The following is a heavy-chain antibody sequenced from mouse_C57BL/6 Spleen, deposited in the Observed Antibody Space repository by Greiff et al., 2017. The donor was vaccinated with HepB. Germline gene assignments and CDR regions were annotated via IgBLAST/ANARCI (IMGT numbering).Heavy chain of an antibody. CDR3: AKAPLTGSYAMDY. CDR1: GFTFSDYG. V-gene: IGHV5-17*01. J-gene: IGHJ4*01. Sequence: DVQLVESGGGLVKPGGSLKLSCAASGFTFSDYGMHWVRQAPEKGLEWVAYISSGSSTIYYADTVKGRFTISRDNAKNTLFLQMTSLRSEDTAMYYCAKAPLTGSYAMDYWGQGTSVTVSS. D-gene: IGHD4-1*01. CDR2: ISSGSSTI.